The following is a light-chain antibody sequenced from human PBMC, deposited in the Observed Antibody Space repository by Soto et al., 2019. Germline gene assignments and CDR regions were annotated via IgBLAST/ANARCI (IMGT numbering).Light chain of an antibody. J-gene: IGKJ2*01. CDR3: QQYGSSPLMYT. V-gene: IGKV3-15*01. CDR1: QSVSSN. Sequence: EIVMTQSPATLSVSPGERATLSCRASQSVSSNLAWYQQKPGQAPRLLIYGASTRATGIPARFSGSGSGTEFTLTISRLEPEDFAVYYCQQYGSSPLMYTFGQGTKLEIK. CDR2: GAS.